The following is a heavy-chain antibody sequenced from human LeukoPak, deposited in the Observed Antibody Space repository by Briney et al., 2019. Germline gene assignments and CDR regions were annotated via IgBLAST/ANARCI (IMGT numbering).Heavy chain of an antibody. Sequence: SETLSLTCAVYGGSFSGYYWSWIRQPPGKGLEWIGEINHTGSTNYNPSLKSRVTISVDTSKNQFSLKLSSVTAADTAVYYCARAAYIHRAFDIWGQGTMVTVSS. CDR1: GGSFSGYY. CDR2: INHTGST. V-gene: IGHV4-34*01. J-gene: IGHJ3*02. D-gene: IGHD3-16*01. CDR3: ARAAYIHRAFDI.